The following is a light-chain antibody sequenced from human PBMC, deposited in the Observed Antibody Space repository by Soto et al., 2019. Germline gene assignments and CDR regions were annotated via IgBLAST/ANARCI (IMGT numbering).Light chain of an antibody. CDR2: GAS. V-gene: IGKV3-20*01. CDR1: QSVSSSY. Sequence: EIVLTQSPGTLSLSPGERATLSCRASQSVSSSYLAWYQQKPGQAPRLLIYGASSRDTGIPDRFSGSGSGTDFTPTISRLEPEDVAVYYCQQYGSAPPWTFGQGTKVEIK. CDR3: QQYGSAPPWT. J-gene: IGKJ1*01.